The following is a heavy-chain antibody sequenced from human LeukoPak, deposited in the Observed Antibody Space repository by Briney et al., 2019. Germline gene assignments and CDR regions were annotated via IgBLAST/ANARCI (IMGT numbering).Heavy chain of an antibody. Sequence: GGSLRLSCAASGFTFSSYWMSWVRQAPGKGLEWVANIKQDGSEKYYVDSVKGRFTISRDNAKNSLYLQMNSLRAEDTAVYYCARDRGRLNKDAFDIWGQGTMVTVSS. D-gene: IGHD1/OR15-1a*01. CDR3: ARDRGRLNKDAFDI. V-gene: IGHV3-7*01. CDR2: IKQDGSEK. CDR1: GFTFSSYW. J-gene: IGHJ3*02.